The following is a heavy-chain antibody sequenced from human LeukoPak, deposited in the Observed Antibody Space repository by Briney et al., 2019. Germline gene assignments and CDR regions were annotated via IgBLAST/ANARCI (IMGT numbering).Heavy chain of an antibody. V-gene: IGHV3-7*01. Sequence: GGSLRLSCAASGFTFSSYWMSWVRQAPGKGLEWVANIKQDGSEKYYVDSVKGRFTISRANAKNSLYLQMNSLRAEDTAVYYCASYDFWSGYYSSDAFDIWGQGTMVTVSS. CDR1: GFTFSSYW. D-gene: IGHD3-3*01. J-gene: IGHJ3*02. CDR3: ASYDFWSGYYSSDAFDI. CDR2: IKQDGSEK.